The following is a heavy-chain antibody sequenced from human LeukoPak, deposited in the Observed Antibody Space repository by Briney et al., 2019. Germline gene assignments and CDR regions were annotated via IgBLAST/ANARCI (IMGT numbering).Heavy chain of an antibody. V-gene: IGHV4-59*02. D-gene: IGHD3-10*01. Sequence: SETLSLTCTVSGGSVSNYYWSWIRQSPGKGLEWIGYIYYTETSYNPSLKSRVTISADTSKNQFSLKLCSVTAADTAVYYCARGELDFDPWGQGTLVTVSS. CDR2: IYYTET. CDR1: GGSVSNYY. CDR3: ARGELDFDP. J-gene: IGHJ5*02.